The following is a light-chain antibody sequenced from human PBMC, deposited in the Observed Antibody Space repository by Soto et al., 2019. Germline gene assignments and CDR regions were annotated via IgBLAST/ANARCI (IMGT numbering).Light chain of an antibody. CDR1: SSNIGSNT. Sequence: QLVLTQPPSASGTPGQRVTISCSGSSSNIGSNTVNWYQQLPGTAPKLLIYSNNQRPSGVPDRFSGSKSGTSASLAISGLQSEDEADYYSAAWDDSLNGNVFGGGTKVTVL. CDR3: AAWDDSLNGNV. J-gene: IGLJ3*02. CDR2: SNN. V-gene: IGLV1-44*01.